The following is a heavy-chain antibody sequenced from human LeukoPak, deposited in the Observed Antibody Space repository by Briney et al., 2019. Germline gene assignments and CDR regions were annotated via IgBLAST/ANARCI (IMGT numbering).Heavy chain of an antibody. CDR1: GFTFSRYA. V-gene: IGHV3-30-3*01. CDR2: ISYDGSNE. D-gene: IGHD3-22*01. J-gene: IGHJ4*02. Sequence: PGGSLRLSCAASGFTFSRYAMHWVRQAPGKGLEWVAVISYDGSNEYYVDSVKGRFTISRDNSKNTLYLEMNSLSTEDTAVYYCARDLHVKTPSGSLLVYWGQGTLVTVSS. CDR3: ARDLHVKTPSGSLLVY.